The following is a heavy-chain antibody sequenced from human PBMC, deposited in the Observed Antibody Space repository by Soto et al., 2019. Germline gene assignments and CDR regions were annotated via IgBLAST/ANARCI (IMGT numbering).Heavy chain of an antibody. V-gene: IGHV1-46*01. CDR1: GYTFTSYY. CDR2: INPSGGST. Sequence: ASVKVSCKASGYTFTSYYMHWVRQAPGQGLEWMGIINPSGGSTSYAQKFQGRVTMTRDTSTSTVYMELSSLRSEDTAVYYCARGGDFMITFGGVIVPQVSFDYWGQGTLVTVSS. CDR3: ARGGDFMITFGGVIVPQVSFDY. J-gene: IGHJ4*02. D-gene: IGHD3-16*02.